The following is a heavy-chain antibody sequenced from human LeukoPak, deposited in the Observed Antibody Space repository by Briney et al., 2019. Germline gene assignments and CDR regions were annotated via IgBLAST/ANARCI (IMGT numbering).Heavy chain of an antibody. J-gene: IGHJ4*02. CDR2: IYTSGIT. D-gene: IGHD3-22*01. CDR3: ARSRGVPSSGSYPYYFDY. Sequence: PSETLSLTCTVSGGSIRSYYWSCGRQRARRGLGWSGRIYTSGITNDNPYLKSRVTMSVDTSNHQFSLKLSSVAPADTAVYYCARSRGVPSSGSYPYYFDYWGQGTLVTVSS. V-gene: IGHV4-4*07. CDR1: GGSIRSYY.